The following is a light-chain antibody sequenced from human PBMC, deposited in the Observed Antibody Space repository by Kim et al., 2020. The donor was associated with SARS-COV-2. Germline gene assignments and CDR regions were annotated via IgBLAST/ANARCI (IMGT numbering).Light chain of an antibody. CDR3: QQYGSSSMYT. CDR1: QSVSSSY. J-gene: IGKJ2*01. Sequence: SQGERATLSCRASQSVSSSYLAWYQQKPGQAPRLLIYGASSRATGIPDTFSGSGSGTDFTLTISRLEPEDFAVYYCQQYGSSSMYTFGQGTKLEIK. V-gene: IGKV3-20*01. CDR2: GAS.